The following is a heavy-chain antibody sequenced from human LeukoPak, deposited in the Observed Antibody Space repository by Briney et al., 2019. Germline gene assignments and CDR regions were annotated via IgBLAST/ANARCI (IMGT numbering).Heavy chain of an antibody. CDR2: ISAYNGNT. J-gene: IGHJ4*02. D-gene: IGHD1-26*01. CDR3: ASGVESGSYFDY. Sequence: ASVTVSCKASGYTFTSYGISWVRQAPGQGLEWMGWISAYNGNTNYAQKLQGRVTMTTDTSTSTAYMELRSLRSDDTAVYYCASGVESGSYFDYWGQGTLVTVSS. CDR1: GYTFTSYG. V-gene: IGHV1-18*01.